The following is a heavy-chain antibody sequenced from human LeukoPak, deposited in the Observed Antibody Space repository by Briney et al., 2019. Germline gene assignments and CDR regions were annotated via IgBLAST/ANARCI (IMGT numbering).Heavy chain of an antibody. V-gene: IGHV3-48*01. J-gene: IGHJ4*02. CDR3: ARDPDYYGSRLYYFDY. CDR2: ISSSSSTI. CDR1: GFTFSSYS. Sequence: GGSLRLSCAASGFTFSSYSMNWVRQAPGKGLDWVSYISSSSSTIYYADSVKGRFTISRDNAKNSLYLQMNSLRAEDTAVYYCARDPDYYGSRLYYFDYWGQGTLVTVSS. D-gene: IGHD3-10*01.